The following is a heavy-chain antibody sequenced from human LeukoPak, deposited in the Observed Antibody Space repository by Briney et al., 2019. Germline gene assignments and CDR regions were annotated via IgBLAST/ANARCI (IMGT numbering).Heavy chain of an antibody. CDR1: GYSFTSSW. D-gene: IGHD5-24*01. V-gene: IGHV5-51*01. CDR2: IYPGDSDT. CDR3: ARIRDGYNSLFDC. J-gene: IGHJ5*01. Sequence: GESLKISCKGSGYSFTSSWIGWVRQLPGTGLEWMGIIYPGDSDTTYSPSFQGLVTMSADKSIRTAYLQWSSLKASDTAMYYCARIRDGYNSLFDCWGQGTLVTVSS.